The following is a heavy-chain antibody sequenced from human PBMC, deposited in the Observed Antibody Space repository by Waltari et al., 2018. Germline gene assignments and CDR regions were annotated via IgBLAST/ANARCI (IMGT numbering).Heavy chain of an antibody. Sequence: GGHLVPPGGSLRLSFGGPGFSFGGKRSNWVRQTPEKGLEWISHISPTGYDKLYAASVRGRFTISRDSAKSVFLEMSRLRAEDTGVYYCVRSLYINYGSPGFEEWGPGTMVTVS. V-gene: IGHV3-48*03. J-gene: IGHJ3*01. CDR3: VRSLYINYGSPGFEE. D-gene: IGHD3-16*01. CDR2: ISPTGYDK. CDR1: GFSFGGKR.